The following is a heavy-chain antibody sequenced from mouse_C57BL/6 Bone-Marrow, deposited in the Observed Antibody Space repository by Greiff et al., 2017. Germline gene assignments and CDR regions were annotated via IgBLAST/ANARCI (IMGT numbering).Heavy chain of an antibody. D-gene: IGHD2-3*01. V-gene: IGHV14-4*01. Sequence: VQLQQSGAELVRPGASVKLSCTASGFNIKDDYIHWVKQRPEQGLEWIGWIDPEIGDTEYASKFQGKATITSDTSSNTAYLQLSSRTSEDTAVYYCSSFDGNYFDFWGRGTPLTVAA. CDR2: IDPEIGDT. CDR1: GFNIKDDY. J-gene: IGHJ2*01. CDR3: SSFDGNYFDF.